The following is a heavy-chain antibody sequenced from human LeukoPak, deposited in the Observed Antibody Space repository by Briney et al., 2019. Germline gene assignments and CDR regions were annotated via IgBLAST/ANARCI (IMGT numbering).Heavy chain of an antibody. D-gene: IGHD6-13*01. V-gene: IGHV4-34*01. J-gene: IGHJ4*02. CDR1: GGSFSGYY. CDR3: ARGATGYSSSWYDY. CDR2: INHSGST. Sequence: SETLSLTCAVYGGSFSGYYWSWIRQPPGKGLEWIGEINHSGSTNYNPSLKSRVTISVDTSKNQFSLKLSSVTAADTAVYYCARGATGYSSSWYDYWGQGTLVTVSS.